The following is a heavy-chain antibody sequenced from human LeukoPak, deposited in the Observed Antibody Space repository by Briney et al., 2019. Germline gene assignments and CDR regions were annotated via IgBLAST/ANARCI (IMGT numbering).Heavy chain of an antibody. CDR2: INHSGSS. D-gene: IGHD2-21*02. V-gene: IGHV4-34*01. J-gene: IGHJ1*01. CDR3: ARDEDGDCYFQQ. CDR1: GGSFIGYY. Sequence: PSETLSLTCAVYGGSFIGYYWSWIRQPPGKGLEWIGEINHSGSSNYNPSLKSRVTISVDTSKNQFSLKLSSVTAADTAVYYCARDEDGDCYFQQWGQGTLVTVSS.